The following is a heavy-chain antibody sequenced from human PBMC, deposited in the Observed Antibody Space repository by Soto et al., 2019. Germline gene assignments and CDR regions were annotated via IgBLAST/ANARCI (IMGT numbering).Heavy chain of an antibody. CDR2: INHSGST. CDR1: GGSFSGYY. V-gene: IGHV4-34*01. CDR3: ARNFFDNWNYYYYGMDV. D-gene: IGHD1-20*01. J-gene: IGHJ6*02. Sequence: PSETLSLTCAVYGGSFSGYYWSWIRQPPGKGLEWIGEINHSGSTNYNPSLKSRVTISVDTSKNQFSLKLSSVTAADTAVYYCARNFFDNWNYYYYGMDVWGQGTTVTVSS.